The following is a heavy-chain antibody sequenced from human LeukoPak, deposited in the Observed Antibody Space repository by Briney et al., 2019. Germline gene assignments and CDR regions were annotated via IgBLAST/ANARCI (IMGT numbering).Heavy chain of an antibody. Sequence: GSLRLSCVASGFTFSNAWMSWVRQSQGKGLEWVGEINHSGSTNYNPSLTRRVTMSVDTSKNQFSLNLSAATAADTAVYYCARARRGYVRLDYWGQGTLVTVSS. D-gene: IGHD5-12*01. CDR3: ARARRGYVRLDY. CDR2: INHSGST. V-gene: IGHV4-34*01. J-gene: IGHJ4*02. CDR1: GFTFSNAW.